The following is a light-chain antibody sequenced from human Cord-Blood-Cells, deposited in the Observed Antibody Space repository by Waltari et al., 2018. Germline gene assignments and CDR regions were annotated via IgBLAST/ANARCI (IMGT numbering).Light chain of an antibody. Sequence: QSALTQPASVSGSPGQSIIISCTGTRSDVGSYNLVSWYQQHPGKAPKLMIYEGSKRPSGVSNRFSGSKSGNTASLTISGLQAEDEADYYCCSYAGSSRVFGGGTKLTVL. CDR1: RSDVGSYNL. CDR3: CSYAGSSRV. J-gene: IGLJ3*02. V-gene: IGLV2-23*01. CDR2: EGS.